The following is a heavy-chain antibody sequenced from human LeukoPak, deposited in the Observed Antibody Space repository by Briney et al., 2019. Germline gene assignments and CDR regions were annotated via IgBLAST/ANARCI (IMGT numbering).Heavy chain of an antibody. CDR1: GYTFIDYY. CDR2: INPKSGGT. Sequence: ASVKVSCKTSGYTFIDYYMHWVRQAPGQGLEWMERINPKSGGTNYAQKFQGRVTMTRDTSISTAYMELSRLRSDDTAVYYCVPRRTDLDYWGQGTLVTVSS. CDR3: VPRRTDLDY. D-gene: IGHD1-14*01. V-gene: IGHV1-2*02. J-gene: IGHJ4*02.